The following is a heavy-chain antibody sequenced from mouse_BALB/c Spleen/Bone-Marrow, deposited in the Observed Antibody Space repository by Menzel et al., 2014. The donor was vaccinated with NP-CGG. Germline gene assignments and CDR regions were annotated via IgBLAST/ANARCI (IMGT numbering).Heavy chain of an antibody. CDR1: GFTFSGYA. Sequence: EVQLVESGGGLVKPGGSLKLSRAASGFTFSGYAMSWVRQTPEKRLEWVASISSGGTTYYPDSVKGRFTISRDNARNILYLQMSSLRSEDTAMYYCAGITTVDYWGQGTSVTVSS. CDR2: ISSGGTT. CDR3: AGITTVDY. V-gene: IGHV5-6-5*01. D-gene: IGHD1-1*01. J-gene: IGHJ4*01.